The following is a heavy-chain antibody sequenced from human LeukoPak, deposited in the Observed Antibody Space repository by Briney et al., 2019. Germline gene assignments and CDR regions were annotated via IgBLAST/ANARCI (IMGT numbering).Heavy chain of an antibody. D-gene: IGHD2-2*02. CDR2: IYYSGST. CDR3: ARSRYQLLYRYWYFDL. Sequence: SETLSLTCTVSGGSTSSYYWSWIRQPPGKGLEWIGYIYYSGSTNYNPSLKGRVTISVDTSKNQFSLKLSSVTAADTAVYYCARSRYQLLYRYWYFDLWGRGTLVTVSS. CDR1: GGSTSSYY. J-gene: IGHJ2*01. V-gene: IGHV4-59*01.